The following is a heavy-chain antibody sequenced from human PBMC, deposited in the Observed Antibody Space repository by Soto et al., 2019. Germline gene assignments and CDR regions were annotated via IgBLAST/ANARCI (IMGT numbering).Heavy chain of an antibody. J-gene: IGHJ5*02. D-gene: IGHD3-10*01. CDR1: GGSISSGDYY. CDR3: ARGVGQTDASGWFDP. V-gene: IGHV4-30-4*01. CDR2: IYYSGST. Sequence: NPSETLSLTCTVSGGSISSGDYYWSWIRQPPGKGLEWIGYIYYSGSTYYNPSLKSRVTISVDTSKNQFSLKLSSVTAADTAVYYCARGVGQTDASGWFDPWGQGTLVTVSS.